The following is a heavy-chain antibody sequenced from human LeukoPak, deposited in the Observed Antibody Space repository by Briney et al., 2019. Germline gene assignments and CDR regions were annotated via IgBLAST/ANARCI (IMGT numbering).Heavy chain of an antibody. CDR2: IYHGGTT. Sequence: SETLSLTCSVSGGPPSTYTWSWVRQSPGKGLEWIGYIYHGGTTNYSPSLKSRATISAHTARNQFSLRLRSVTAADTAIYYCARDTSVGSGMQYWGQGTLVSVSS. V-gene: IGHV4-59*01. D-gene: IGHD3-10*01. J-gene: IGHJ4*02. CDR3: ARDTSVGSGMQY. CDR1: GGPPSTYT.